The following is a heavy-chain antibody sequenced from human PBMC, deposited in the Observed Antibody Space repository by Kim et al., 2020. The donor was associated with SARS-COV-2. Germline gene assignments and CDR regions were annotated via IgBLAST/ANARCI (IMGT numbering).Heavy chain of an antibody. D-gene: IGHD1-26*01. V-gene: IGHV4-39*07. Sequence: SETLSLTCTVSGGSISSSSYYWGWIRQPPGKGLEWIGSIYYSGSTYYNPSLKSRVTISVDTSKNQFSLKLSSVTAADTAVYYCARVGATWPPAPYNWFDPWGQGTLVTVSS. CDR2: IYYSGST. CDR3: ARVGATWPPAPYNWFDP. J-gene: IGHJ5*02. CDR1: GGSISSSSYY.